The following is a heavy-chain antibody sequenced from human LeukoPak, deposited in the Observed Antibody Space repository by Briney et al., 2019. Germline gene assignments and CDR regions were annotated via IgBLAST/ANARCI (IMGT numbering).Heavy chain of an antibody. CDR3: AREQQLNGFDY. CDR1: GFMSSDYS. CDR2: ISSSSSYI. J-gene: IGHJ4*02. Sequence: GGSLRLSCAASGFMSSDYSMNWVRQAPGKGLEWVSSISSSSSYIYYADSVKGRFTISRDNAKNSLYLQMNSLRAEDTAVYYCAREQQLNGFDYWGQGTLVTVSS. D-gene: IGHD6-13*01. V-gene: IGHV3-21*01.